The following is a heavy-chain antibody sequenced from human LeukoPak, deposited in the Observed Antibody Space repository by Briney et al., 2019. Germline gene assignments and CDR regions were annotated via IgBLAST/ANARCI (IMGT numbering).Heavy chain of an antibody. Sequence: SETLSLTCTVSGGSISSYYWSWIRQPPGKGLEWIGYIYYSGSTNYNPSLKSRVTISVDTSKNQFSLKLSSVTAADTAVYYCARVGYSYGLTYYYYYMDVWGNGTTVTVSS. CDR3: ARVGYSYGLTYYYYYMDV. D-gene: IGHD5-18*01. J-gene: IGHJ6*03. V-gene: IGHV4-59*01. CDR1: GGSISSYY. CDR2: IYYSGST.